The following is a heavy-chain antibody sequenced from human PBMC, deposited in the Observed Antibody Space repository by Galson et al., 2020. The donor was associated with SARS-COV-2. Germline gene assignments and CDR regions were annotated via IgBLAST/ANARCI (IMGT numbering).Heavy chain of an antibody. CDR3: ARDRGDYSLDN. V-gene: IGHV1-46*01. Sequence: ASVKVSCKASGYTFTTYYMHWVRQAPGQGLEWMGVINPSGSTTYTQKFQGRVTMTRDTSTSTVYMELSSLRSEDTALYYCARDRGDYSLDNWGQGTRVTVSS. J-gene: IGHJ4*02. CDR1: GYTFTTYY. CDR2: INPSGST. D-gene: IGHD4-4*01.